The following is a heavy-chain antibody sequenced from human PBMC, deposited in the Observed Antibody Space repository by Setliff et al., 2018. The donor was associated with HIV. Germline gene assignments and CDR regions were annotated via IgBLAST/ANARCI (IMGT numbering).Heavy chain of an antibody. CDR1: GGSISSSSYY. CDR3: ARGPPPSGMDV. CDR2: IYYSGSA. J-gene: IGHJ6*04. Sequence: SETLSLTCTVSGGSISSSSYYWGWIRQPPGKGLEWIGSIYYSGSAYYNPSLKSRITISVDTSKNQFSLKLSSVTAADTAVYYCARGPPPSGMDVWGKGASVTVSS. V-gene: IGHV4-39*07.